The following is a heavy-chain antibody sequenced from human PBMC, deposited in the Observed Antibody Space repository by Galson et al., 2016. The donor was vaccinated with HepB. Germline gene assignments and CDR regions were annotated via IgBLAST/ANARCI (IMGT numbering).Heavy chain of an antibody. CDR3: ARRIVNQGRIGGWGWGMDV. J-gene: IGHJ6*02. CDR1: TFTFSNYW. CDR2: IKPDGSEK. D-gene: IGHD3-10*01. Sequence: RLSCADSTFTFSNYWMTWVRQAPGKGLEWVANIKPDGSEKYYVDSLKGRFTISRDNAKNSLYLQMNSLRAEDTAVYFCARRIVNQGRIGGWGWGMDVWGQGVTVTVSS. V-gene: IGHV3-7*01.